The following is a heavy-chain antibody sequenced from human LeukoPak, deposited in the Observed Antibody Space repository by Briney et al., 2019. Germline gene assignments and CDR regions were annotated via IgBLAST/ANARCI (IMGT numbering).Heavy chain of an antibody. CDR1: GFRFNFFG. CDR3: ARKGLPDY. Sequence: GGSLRLSCAASGFRFNFFGMSWVRQAPGKGLEWVSAISGSGGSTYYADSVKGRFTISRDNSKNTLYLQMNSLRAEDTAVYYCARKGLPDYWGQGTMVTVSS. J-gene: IGHJ4*02. D-gene: IGHD2-21*02. V-gene: IGHV3-23*01. CDR2: ISGSGGST.